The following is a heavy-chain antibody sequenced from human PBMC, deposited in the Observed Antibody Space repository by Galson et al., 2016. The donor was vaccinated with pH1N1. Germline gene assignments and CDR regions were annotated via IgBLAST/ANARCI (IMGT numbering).Heavy chain of an antibody. D-gene: IGHD5-12*01. CDR3: ARGLGRNTRFSARFEN. CDR2: IFSGGSK. V-gene: IGHV3-53*01. CDR1: GFTFGSYA. J-gene: IGHJ4*02. Sequence: SLRLSCAGSGFTFGSYAVHWVRQAPGEGLEWVSVIFSGGSKYYADAVKGRFTMSRDDSKNTLDLQMNSLTVEDTAVYYCARGLGRNTRFSARFENWGQGTLVTVSS.